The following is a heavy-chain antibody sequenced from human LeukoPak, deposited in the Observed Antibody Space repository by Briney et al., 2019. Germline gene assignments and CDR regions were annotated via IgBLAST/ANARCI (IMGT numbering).Heavy chain of an antibody. CDR2: ISYDGSNK. J-gene: IGHJ6*02. Sequence: GGSLRLSCAASGFTFSSYGMHWARQAPGKGLEWVAVISYDGSNKYYADSVKGRFTISRDNSKNTLYLQMNSLRAEDTAVYYCARDAVDTANAVWGQGTTVTVSS. CDR1: GFTFSSYG. D-gene: IGHD5-18*01. V-gene: IGHV3-30*03. CDR3: ARDAVDTANAV.